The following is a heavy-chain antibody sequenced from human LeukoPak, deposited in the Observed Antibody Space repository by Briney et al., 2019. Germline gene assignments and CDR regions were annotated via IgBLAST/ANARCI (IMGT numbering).Heavy chain of an antibody. J-gene: IGHJ4*02. CDR1: GITLSNYG. CDR2: ISGSGGGS. Sequence: GGSLRLSCAVSGITLSNYGMSWVRQAPGKGLEWVAGISGSGGGSNYADSVKGRFTISRDNPKNTLYLQMNSLGAEDTAVYFCAKRGVVIRVILVGFHKEAYYFDSWGQGALVTVSS. CDR3: AKRGVVIRVILVGFHKEAYYFDS. V-gene: IGHV3-23*01. D-gene: IGHD3-22*01.